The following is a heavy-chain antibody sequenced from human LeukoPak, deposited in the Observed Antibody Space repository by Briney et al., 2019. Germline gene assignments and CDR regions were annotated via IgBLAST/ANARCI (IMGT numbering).Heavy chain of an antibody. J-gene: IGHJ5*02. CDR3: ARQSRGSYFRYWFDP. CDR2: INPNSGGT. CDR1: GYTFTGYY. Sequence: ASVKVSCKASGYTFTGYYMHWVRQAPGQGLEWMGWINPNSGGTNYAQKFQGRVTMTRDTSISTAYMELSRLRSDDTAVYYCARQSRGSYFRYWFDPWGQGTLVTVSS. D-gene: IGHD1-26*01. V-gene: IGHV1-2*02.